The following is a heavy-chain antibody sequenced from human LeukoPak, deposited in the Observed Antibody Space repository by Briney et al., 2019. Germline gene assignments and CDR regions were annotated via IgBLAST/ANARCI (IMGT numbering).Heavy chain of an antibody. CDR3: GREGGDNSGTAFDI. J-gene: IGHJ3*02. CDR1: AFTFSRYA. Sequence: PGRSLRLSCAASAFTFSRYAMHWVRQAPGKGLEWVAVSTYDGSDKYYADSVKGRFTISRDNSRSTLFLQMNSLRAEDTAVYYCGREGGDNSGTAFDIWGQGTMVTVSS. V-gene: IGHV3-30*04. D-gene: IGHD3-22*01. CDR2: STYDGSDK.